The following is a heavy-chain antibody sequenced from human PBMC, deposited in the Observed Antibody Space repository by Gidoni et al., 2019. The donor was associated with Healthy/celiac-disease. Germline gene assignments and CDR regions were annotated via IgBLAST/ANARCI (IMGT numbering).Heavy chain of an antibody. CDR3: ARAGGIVVVPAARFDP. CDR2: IIPIFGTA. D-gene: IGHD2-2*01. Sequence: QVQLVQSGAEVKKPGSSVKVACKASGCTFSSYAISWVRQAPGQGLEWMGGIIPIFGTANYAQEFQGRVTITADKSTSTAYMELSSLRSEDTAVYYCARAGGIVVVPAARFDPWGQGTLVTVSS. CDR1: GCTFSSYA. V-gene: IGHV1-69*06. J-gene: IGHJ5*02.